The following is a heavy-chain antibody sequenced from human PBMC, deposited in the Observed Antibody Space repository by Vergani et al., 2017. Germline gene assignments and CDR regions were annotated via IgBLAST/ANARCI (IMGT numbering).Heavy chain of an antibody. J-gene: IGHJ4*02. V-gene: IGHV3-13*05. CDR3: ARLLIAVAGTIDY. Sequence: EVQLVESGGGLVQPGGSLRLSCAASGFTFSSYDMHWVRQAPGKGLEWVSAIGTAGDHYYPGSVKGRFTISRENAKNTLYLQMNSLRAEDTAVYYCARLLIAVAGTIDYWGQGTLGTVSS. D-gene: IGHD6-19*01. CDR2: IGTAGDH. CDR1: GFTFSSYD.